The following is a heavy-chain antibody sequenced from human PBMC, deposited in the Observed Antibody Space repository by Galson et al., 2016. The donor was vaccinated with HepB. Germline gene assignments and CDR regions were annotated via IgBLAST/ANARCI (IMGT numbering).Heavy chain of an antibody. CDR3: ARADDYGDHYFAY. Sequence: SLRLSCAASGFTFSSYSMNWVRQAPGKGLDWVSSISSSSSYIYYADSVKGRFTISRDNAKNSLYLQMNNLRAEDTAVYYCARADDYGDHYFAYWGQGTLLTASS. CDR2: ISSSSSYI. V-gene: IGHV3-21*01. D-gene: IGHD4-17*01. CDR1: GFTFSSYS. J-gene: IGHJ4*02.